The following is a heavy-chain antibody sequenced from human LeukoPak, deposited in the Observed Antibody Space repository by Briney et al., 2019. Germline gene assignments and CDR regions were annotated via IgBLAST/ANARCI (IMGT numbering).Heavy chain of an antibody. CDR3: AGDYVWGSYRKFDY. CDR1: GGSISSSSYY. J-gene: IGHJ4*02. Sequence: SETLSLTCTVSGGSISSSSYYWGWIRQPPGKGLEWIGSIYYSGSTYYNPSLKSRVTISVDTSKNQFSLKLSSVTAADTAVYYCAGDYVWGSYRKFDYWGQGTLVTVSS. CDR2: IYYSGST. D-gene: IGHD3-16*02. V-gene: IGHV4-39*07.